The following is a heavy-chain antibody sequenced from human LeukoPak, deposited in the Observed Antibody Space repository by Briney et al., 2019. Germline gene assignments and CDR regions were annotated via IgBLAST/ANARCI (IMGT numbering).Heavy chain of an antibody. CDR1: GGSISSSSYY. J-gene: IGHJ4*02. D-gene: IGHD3-10*01. Sequence: PSETLSLTCTVSGGSISSSSYYWGWIRQPPGKGLEWIGSIYYSGSTYYNPSLKSRVTISVDTSKNQFSLKLSSVTAADTAVYYCARDQSGWVGGSGSYYLTDYWGQGTLVTVSS. V-gene: IGHV4-39*07. CDR3: ARDQSGWVGGSGSYYLTDY. CDR2: IYYSGST.